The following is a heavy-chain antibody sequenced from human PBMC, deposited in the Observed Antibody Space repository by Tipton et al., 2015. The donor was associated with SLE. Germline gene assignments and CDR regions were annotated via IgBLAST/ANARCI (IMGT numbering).Heavy chain of an antibody. CDR3: ARDRGKVFWGYNWFDP. CDR2: IYTSGST. D-gene: IGHD3-10*01. Sequence: TLSLTCTVSGGSISNVISYWSWIRQPAGKGLEWIGYIYTSGSTNYNPSLKSRVTISIDTSKNQFSLKLSSVTAADTAVYYCARDRGKVFWGYNWFDPWGQGTLVTVSS. J-gene: IGHJ5*02. V-gene: IGHV4-61*09. CDR1: GGSISNVISY.